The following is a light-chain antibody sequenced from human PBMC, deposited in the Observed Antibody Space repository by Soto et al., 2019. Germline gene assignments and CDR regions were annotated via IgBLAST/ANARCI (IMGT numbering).Light chain of an antibody. Sequence: QSVLTQPPSASGSLGQSVTVSCTGTSSDVGGYNYVSWYQQHPGKAPKLMIYEVSKRPAGVPDRFSGSKSGNTASLTVSGLQADDEADYYCSSYAGSNNSYVFGTGTKVTVL. CDR3: SSYAGSNNSYV. J-gene: IGLJ1*01. V-gene: IGLV2-8*01. CDR1: SSDVGGYNY. CDR2: EVS.